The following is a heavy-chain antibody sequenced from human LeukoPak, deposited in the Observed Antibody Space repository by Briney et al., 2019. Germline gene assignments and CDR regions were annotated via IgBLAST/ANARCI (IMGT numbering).Heavy chain of an antibody. CDR1: GGFISSSNDY. CDR2: INYSGST. J-gene: IGHJ6*03. D-gene: IGHD6-19*01. V-gene: IGHV4-39*07. Sequence: SETLSLTCSVSGGFISSSNDYWGWIRQPPGKGLEWIGNINYSGSTYYSPSLKSRVTISVDTSKNQFSLKLSSVTAADTAVYYCARGSGYSSGWYLNYYYYYYMDVWGKGTTVTVSS. CDR3: ARGSGYSSGWYLNYYYYYYMDV.